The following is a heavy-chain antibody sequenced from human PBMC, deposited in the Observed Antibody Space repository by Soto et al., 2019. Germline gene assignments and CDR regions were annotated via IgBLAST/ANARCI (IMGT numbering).Heavy chain of an antibody. J-gene: IGHJ6*02. D-gene: IGHD6-19*01. CDR2: ISRSSSTI. CDR3: ARGGGWYLYYGMDV. V-gene: IGHV3-48*02. CDR1: GFTFSSYS. Sequence: GGSLRLSCAASGFTFSSYSMNWVRQAPGKGLEWVSYISRSSSTIFYADSVKGRFTISRDNAKNSLFLQVNSLRDEDTAVYYSARGGGWYLYYGMDVWGQGTTVTVSS.